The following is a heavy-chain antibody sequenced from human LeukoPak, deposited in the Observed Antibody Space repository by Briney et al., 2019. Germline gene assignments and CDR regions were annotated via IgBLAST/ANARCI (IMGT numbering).Heavy chain of an antibody. V-gene: IGHV3-30*03. CDR1: RFTFSSYG. J-gene: IGHJ4*02. Sequence: GGSLRLSCAASRFTFSSYGMHWVRQAPGKGLEWVAIISYDGSNKYYADSVKGRFTISRDNSKNTLYLQMNSLRAEDTAVYYCARAPGYGAAYYFDYWGQGTLVTVSS. CDR2: ISYDGSNK. CDR3: ARAPGYGAAYYFDY. D-gene: IGHD1-1*01.